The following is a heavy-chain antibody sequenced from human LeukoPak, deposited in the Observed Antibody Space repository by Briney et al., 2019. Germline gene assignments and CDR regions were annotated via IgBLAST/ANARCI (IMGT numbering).Heavy chain of an antibody. D-gene: IGHD3-10*01. CDR2: INPNSGGT. CDR1: GYTFTGYY. V-gene: IGHV1-2*02. Sequence: ASVKVSCKASGYTFTGYYMHWVRQAPGQGLEWMGWINPNSGGTNYAQKFQGRVTMTRDTSINTAYMELSRLRSDDTAVYYCRVWFGELLFYYMDGWGKGTTVTVSS. J-gene: IGHJ6*03. CDR3: RVWFGELLFYYMDG.